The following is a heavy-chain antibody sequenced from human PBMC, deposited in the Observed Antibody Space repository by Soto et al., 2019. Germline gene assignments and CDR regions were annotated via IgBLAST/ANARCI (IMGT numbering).Heavy chain of an antibody. V-gene: IGHV4-30-4*01. J-gene: IGHJ4*02. Sequence: ASETLSLTCTVSGGSISSGDYYWSWIRQPPGKGLEWIGYIYYSGSTYYNPSLKSRVTISVDTSKNQFSLKLSSVTAADTAVYYCARVAVAGTRFDYWGQGTLVTVSS. D-gene: IGHD6-19*01. CDR2: IYYSGST. CDR1: GGSISSGDYY. CDR3: ARVAVAGTRFDY.